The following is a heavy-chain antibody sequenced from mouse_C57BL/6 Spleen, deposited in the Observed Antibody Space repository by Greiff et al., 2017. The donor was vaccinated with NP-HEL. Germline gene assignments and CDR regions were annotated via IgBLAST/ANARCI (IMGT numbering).Heavy chain of an antibody. Sequence: QVQLQQPGAELVKPGASVKLSCKASGYTFTSYWMQWVKQRPGQGLEWIGEIDPSDSYTNYNQKFKGKATLTVDTSSSTAYMLLSSLTSEDSAVYYCAIIVTTYFDYWGQGTTLTVSS. D-gene: IGHD2-5*01. CDR1: GYTFTSYW. CDR3: AIIVTTYFDY. J-gene: IGHJ2*01. V-gene: IGHV1-50*01. CDR2: IDPSDSYT.